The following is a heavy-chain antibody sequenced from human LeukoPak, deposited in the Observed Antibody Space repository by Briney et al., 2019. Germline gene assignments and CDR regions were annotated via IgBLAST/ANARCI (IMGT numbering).Heavy chain of an antibody. V-gene: IGHV1-69*04. J-gene: IGHJ4*02. D-gene: IGHD5-18*01. CDR1: GGTFSSYA. Sequence: SVKVSCKASGGTFSSYAISWVRQAPGQGLEWMGRIIPILGIANYAQKFQGRVTITAGKSTSTAYMELSSLRSEDTAVYYCASGGDTAMVKVFDYWGQGTLVTVSS. CDR3: ASGGDTAMVKVFDY. CDR2: IIPILGIA.